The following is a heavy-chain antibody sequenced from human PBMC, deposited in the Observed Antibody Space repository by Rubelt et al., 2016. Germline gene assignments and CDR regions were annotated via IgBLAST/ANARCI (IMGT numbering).Heavy chain of an antibody. D-gene: IGHD3-10*01. CDR1: GFTFSSYA. V-gene: IGHV3-30*04. CDR2: ISYDGSNK. Sequence: QVQLVESGGGVVQPGRSLRLSCAASGFTFSSYAMHWVRQAPGQGLEWVAVISYDGSNKYYADSVKGRFTISRDNSKNTLYLQMNSLRAEDTAVYYCAKDYGSGSPYYGMDVWGQGTTVTVSS. J-gene: IGHJ6*02. CDR3: AKDYGSGSPYYGMDV.